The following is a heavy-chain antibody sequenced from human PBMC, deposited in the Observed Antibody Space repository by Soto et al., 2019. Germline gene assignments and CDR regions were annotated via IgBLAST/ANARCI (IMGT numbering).Heavy chain of an antibody. CDR1: GYSFTSYW. V-gene: IGHV5-10-1*01. J-gene: IGHJ3*02. CDR3: ARHDDWNYYDSSGYYYVPSRPDDAFDI. CDR2: IDPSDSYT. Sequence: PGESLKISCKGSGYSFTSYWIGWVRQMPGKGLEWMGRIDPSDSYTNYSPSFQGHVTISADKSISTAYLQWSSLKASDTAMYYCARHDDWNYYDSSGYYYVPSRPDDAFDIWGQGTMVTVSS. D-gene: IGHD3-22*01.